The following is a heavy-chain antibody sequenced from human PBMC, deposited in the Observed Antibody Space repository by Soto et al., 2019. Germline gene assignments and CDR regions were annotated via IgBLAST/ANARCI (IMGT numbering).Heavy chain of an antibody. V-gene: IGHV3-23*01. J-gene: IGHJ6*02. CDR2: ISVGGSDS. Sequence: GGSLRLSCAASGFTFSTYALSWVRQAPGKGLEWVSTISVGGSDSYYADSVKGRFTISRDNSRDTLYLEMNSLRAEDTAIYYCAKFQIEGYHNYYGMDVWGQGTTVTVSS. CDR1: GFTFSTYA. CDR3: AKFQIEGYHNYYGMDV.